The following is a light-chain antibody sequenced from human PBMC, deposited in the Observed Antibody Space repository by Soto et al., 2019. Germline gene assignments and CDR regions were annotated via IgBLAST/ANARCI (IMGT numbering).Light chain of an antibody. CDR3: RSYTTSSALG. J-gene: IGLJ3*02. CDR1: SSDVGAYNY. V-gene: IGLV2-14*01. CDR2: DVT. Sequence: QSALTQPASVSGSPGQSITISCTGTSSDVGAYNYVSWYQQLPDKAPKLMIYDVTYRPSGVSNRFSGSKSGNTASLTISGLQAEDAADYFCRSYTTSSALGFGGGTKLTVL.